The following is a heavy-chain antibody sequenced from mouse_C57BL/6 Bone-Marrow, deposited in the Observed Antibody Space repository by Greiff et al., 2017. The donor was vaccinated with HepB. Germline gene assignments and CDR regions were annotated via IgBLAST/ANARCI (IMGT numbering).Heavy chain of an antibody. CDR2: IYPRDGST. Sequence: VQVVESDAELVKPGASVKISCKVSGYTFTDHTIHWMKQRPEQGLEWIGYIYPRDGSTKYNEKFKGKATLTADKSSSTAYMQLNSLTSEDSAVYFCARETLYYYGSSYVDVWGTGTTVTVSS. CDR3: ARETLYYYGSSYVDV. V-gene: IGHV1-78*01. D-gene: IGHD1-1*01. J-gene: IGHJ1*03. CDR1: GYTFTDHT.